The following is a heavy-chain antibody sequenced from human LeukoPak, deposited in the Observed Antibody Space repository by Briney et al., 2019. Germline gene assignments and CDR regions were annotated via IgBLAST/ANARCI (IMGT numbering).Heavy chain of an antibody. J-gene: IGHJ4*02. Sequence: GGSLRLSCAASGFTVSSNYMSWVRHAPGKGLEGVSVIYSGGSTYYADSVKGRFTISRDNSKNTLYLQMNSLRAEDTAVYYCARVDYGDYGFDYWRQGTLVTVSS. V-gene: IGHV3-66*01. CDR3: ARVDYGDYGFDY. D-gene: IGHD4-17*01. CDR1: GFTVSSNY. CDR2: IYSGGST.